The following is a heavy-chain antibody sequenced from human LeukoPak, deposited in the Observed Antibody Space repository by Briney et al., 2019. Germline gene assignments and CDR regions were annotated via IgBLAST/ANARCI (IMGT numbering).Heavy chain of an antibody. J-gene: IGHJ4*02. Sequence: PGGSLRLSCAASGFTFSSYAMSWVRQAPGKGLEWVSAISGSGGSTYYADSVKGRFTISRDNSKNTLYLQMNSLRAEDTAVYYCAKDSGYSYGYGSVDYWGQGTLVTVSS. CDR1: GFTFSSYA. CDR3: AKDSGYSYGYGSVDY. D-gene: IGHD5-18*01. V-gene: IGHV3-23*01. CDR2: ISGSGGST.